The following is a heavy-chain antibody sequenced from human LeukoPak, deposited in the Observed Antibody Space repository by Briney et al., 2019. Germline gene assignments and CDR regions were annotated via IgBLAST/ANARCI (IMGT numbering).Heavy chain of an antibody. V-gene: IGHV4-59*08. D-gene: IGHD3-9*01. CDR3: ARAVGSFDWLPLFDY. CDR2: IYYSGST. CDR1: GGSISSYY. Sequence: SETLSLTCTVSGGSISSYYWNWIRQPPGKGLEWIGYIYYSGSTNYNPSLKSRVTISVDTSKNQFYLKLSSVTAADTAVYYCARAVGSFDWLPLFDYWGQGTLVTVSS. J-gene: IGHJ4*02.